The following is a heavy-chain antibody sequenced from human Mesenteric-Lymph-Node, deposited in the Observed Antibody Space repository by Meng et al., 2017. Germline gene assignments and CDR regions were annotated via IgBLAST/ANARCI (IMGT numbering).Heavy chain of an antibody. Sequence: QVHLVQAGAEVKKPGAAGKGSCKASGYTFTTYALPWVRQAPGQRHEGMGGINAGNGNKRYSQKFQGRVSITRDTSASTAYMELRSLRSEDTAGYYCARCIAVAGNWFDPWGQGTLVTVSS. CDR1: GYTFTTYA. CDR2: INAGNGNK. V-gene: IGHV1-3*01. J-gene: IGHJ5*02. D-gene: IGHD6-19*01. CDR3: ARCIAVAGNWFDP.